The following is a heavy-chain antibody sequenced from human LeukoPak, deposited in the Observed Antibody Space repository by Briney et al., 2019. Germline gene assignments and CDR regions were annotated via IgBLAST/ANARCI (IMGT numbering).Heavy chain of an antibody. J-gene: IGHJ4*02. V-gene: IGHV1-18*01. CDR3: ARGLGDYNTDWFPVSGY. D-gene: IGHD3-9*01. Sequence: EASVKVSCKASGYTFSSYGISWVRQAPGQGLEWMGWISAYNGNTNYAQKLQGRVTMTTDTSTSTAYMELNNLGSGDTAIYYCARGLGDYNTDWFPVSGYWGQGTPVTVSS. CDR2: ISAYNGNT. CDR1: GYTFSSYG.